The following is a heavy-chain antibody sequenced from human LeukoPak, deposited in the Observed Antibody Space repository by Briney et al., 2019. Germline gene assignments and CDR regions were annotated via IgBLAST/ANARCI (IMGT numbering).Heavy chain of an antibody. CDR2: ISYDGSNK. J-gene: IGHJ4*02. CDR1: GFTFSSYG. CDR3: AKESLGYCSSTSCYVESFDY. D-gene: IGHD2-2*01. Sequence: GRSLRLSCAASGFTFSSYGMHWVRQAPGKGLEWVAVISYDGSNKYYADSVKGRFTISRDNSKNTLYLQMNSLRAEDTAVYYRAKESLGYCSSTSCYVESFDYWGQGTLVTVSS. V-gene: IGHV3-30*18.